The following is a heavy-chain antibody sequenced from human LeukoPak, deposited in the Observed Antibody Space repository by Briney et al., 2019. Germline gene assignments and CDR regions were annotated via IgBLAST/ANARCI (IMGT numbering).Heavy chain of an antibody. Sequence: SETLSLTCAVSGYSISSGYYWGWIRQPPGKGLEWIGSIYHSGSTYYNPSLKSRVTISVDTSKNQFSLKLSSVTAADTAVYYCARQGTSGSYSGYFDYWGQGTLVTASS. CDR2: IYHSGST. J-gene: IGHJ4*02. V-gene: IGHV4-38-2*01. CDR3: ARQGTSGSYSGYFDY. CDR1: GYSISSGYY. D-gene: IGHD1-26*01.